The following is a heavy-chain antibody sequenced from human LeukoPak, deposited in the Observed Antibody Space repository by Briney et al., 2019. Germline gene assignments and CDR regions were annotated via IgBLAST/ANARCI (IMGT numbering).Heavy chain of an antibody. CDR2: ISGSGGST. CDR1: GFTFSSYA. V-gene: IGHV3-23*01. Sequence: GGSLRLSCAASGFTFSSYAMSWVRQAPGKGLEWVSAISGSGGSTYYADSVKGRFTISRDNSKNTVYLQMNSLRAEDTAVYYCAKDTLLSGYYPLDYWGQGTLVTVSS. J-gene: IGHJ4*02. D-gene: IGHD3-3*01. CDR3: AKDTLLSGYYPLDY.